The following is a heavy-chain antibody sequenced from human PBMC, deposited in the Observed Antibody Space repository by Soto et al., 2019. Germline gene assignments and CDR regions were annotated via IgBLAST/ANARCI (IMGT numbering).Heavy chain of an antibody. CDR2: INHSGST. CDR1: GGAFSGYY. J-gene: IGHJ6*02. CDR3: ARGVGYCSGGSCYSDYYYGMDV. V-gene: IGHV4-34*01. D-gene: IGHD2-15*01. Sequence: SETLSLTCAVYGGAFSGYYWSWIRQPPGKGLEWIGEINHSGSTNYHPSLKSRVTISVDTSKNQFSLKLSSVTAADTAVYYCARGVGYCSGGSCYSDYYYGMDVWGQGTTVT.